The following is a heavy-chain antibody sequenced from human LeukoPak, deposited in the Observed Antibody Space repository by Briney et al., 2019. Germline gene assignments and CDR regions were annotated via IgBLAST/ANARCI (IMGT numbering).Heavy chain of an antibody. CDR2: ISSSSSYI. J-gene: IGHJ4*02. CDR1: GFTFSSYA. D-gene: IGHD6-13*01. CDR3: AKGPKQQLVGSRGHYFDS. Sequence: GGSLRLSCAASGFTFSSYAMSWVRQAPGKGLEWVSSISSSSSYIYYADSVKGRFTISRDNAKNSLYLQMNSLRAEDTAVYYCAKGPKQQLVGSRGHYFDSWGQGTLVTVSS. V-gene: IGHV3-21*04.